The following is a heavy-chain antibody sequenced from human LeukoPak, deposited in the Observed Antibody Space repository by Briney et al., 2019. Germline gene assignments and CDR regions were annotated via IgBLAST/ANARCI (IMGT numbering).Heavy chain of an antibody. D-gene: IGHD3-22*01. CDR1: GFTFSNYA. CDR3: ARLIVEGDWFDP. CDR2: ISGTGGST. J-gene: IGHJ5*02. V-gene: IGHV3-23*01. Sequence: GGSLRLSCAASGFTFSNYAMSWVRQAPGKGLEWVAGISGTGGSTHYADSVKGRFTISRDNSKNTLYLQMNSLRAEDTAVYYCARLIVEGDWFDPWGQGTLVTVSS.